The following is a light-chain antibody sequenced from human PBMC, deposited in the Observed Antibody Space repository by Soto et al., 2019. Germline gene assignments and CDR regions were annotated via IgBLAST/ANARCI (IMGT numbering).Light chain of an antibody. Sequence: QSVLTQPPSASGSPGQSVTISCTGTRNDIGAYEFVSWYQHHPGKAPKLIIYEVVRRPSGVPDRFSGSKSGNTASLTVSGLQAADEADYYCKSYAGSNTYVFGTGTKVTVL. V-gene: IGLV2-8*01. CDR3: KSYAGSNTYV. CDR2: EVV. CDR1: RNDIGAYEF. J-gene: IGLJ1*01.